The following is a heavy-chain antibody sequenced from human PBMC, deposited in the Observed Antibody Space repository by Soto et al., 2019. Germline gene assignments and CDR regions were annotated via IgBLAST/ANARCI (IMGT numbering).Heavy chain of an antibody. CDR1: GFTFSSYA. CDR3: ARGAVGPSPWFDP. J-gene: IGHJ5*02. Sequence: GGSLRLSCAASGFTFSSYAMHWVRQAPGKGLEWVAVISYDGSNKYYADSVKGRFTISRDNSKNTLYLQMNSLRAEDTALYYFARGAVGPSPWFDPXGQRTLVTVSS. D-gene: IGHD1-26*01. V-gene: IGHV3-30-3*01. CDR2: ISYDGSNK.